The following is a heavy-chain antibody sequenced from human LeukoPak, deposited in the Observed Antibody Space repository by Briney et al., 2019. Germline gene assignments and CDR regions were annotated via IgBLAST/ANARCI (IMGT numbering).Heavy chain of an antibody. CDR2: IHPNNGVT. Sequence: ALVKVSCKASGYTFTGYHIHWVRQAPGQGLEWVGWIHPNNGVTLYAQKFQGRITMTRDTSINTVYMELSSLTSDDTAIYYCACPQRGPGGYYTDFWGQGTLVTVSS. CDR1: GYTFTGYH. D-gene: IGHD3-10*01. CDR3: ACPQRGPGGYYTDF. J-gene: IGHJ4*02. V-gene: IGHV1-2*02.